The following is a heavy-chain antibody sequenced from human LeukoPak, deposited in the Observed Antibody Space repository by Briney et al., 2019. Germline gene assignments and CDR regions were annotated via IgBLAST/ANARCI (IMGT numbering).Heavy chain of an antibody. D-gene: IGHD3-10*01. J-gene: IGHJ4*02. CDR1: GFTFSSYW. CDR3: AKVEDYYGSGSYAH. CDR2: INSDGSGT. Sequence: GGSLRLSCAASGFTFSSYWMHWVRQVPGKGLVWVSRINSDGSGTSYADSVKGRFTISRDNSKNTLYLQMNILRAEDTAVYYCAKVEDYYGSGSYAHWGQGTLVTVSS. V-gene: IGHV3-74*01.